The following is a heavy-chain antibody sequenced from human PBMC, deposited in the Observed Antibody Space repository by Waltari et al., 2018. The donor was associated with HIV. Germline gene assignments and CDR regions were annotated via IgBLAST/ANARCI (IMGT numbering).Heavy chain of an antibody. CDR2: ISSDGRSP. CDR3: VRDLLNIGVAGTV. CDR1: GVTFSRYW. D-gene: IGHD6-19*01. V-gene: IGHV3-74*01. J-gene: IGHJ3*01. Sequence: EVQLVESGGGLVQPGGSLRLSCAASGVTFSRYWMHWVRQVPGKGLVGVSRISSDGRSPTYAYSVKGRFTISRDNAKSTLYLEMNSLGAEDTAVYYCVRDLLNIGVAGTVWGQGTMVTVSS.